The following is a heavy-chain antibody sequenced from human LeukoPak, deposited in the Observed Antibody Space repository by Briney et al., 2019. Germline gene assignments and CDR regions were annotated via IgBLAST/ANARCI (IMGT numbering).Heavy chain of an antibody. D-gene: IGHD1-7*01. J-gene: IGHJ4*02. CDR3: AKVRVGGTTIGSFDY. CDR1: GFTFSSYA. Sequence: PGGSLRLSCAASGFTFSSYAMSWVRQAPGKGLEWVSAISGSGGSTYYADSVKGRFTISRGNSKNTLYLQMNSLRAEDTAVYYCAKVRVGGTTIGSFDYWGQGTLVTVSS. CDR2: ISGSGGST. V-gene: IGHV3-23*01.